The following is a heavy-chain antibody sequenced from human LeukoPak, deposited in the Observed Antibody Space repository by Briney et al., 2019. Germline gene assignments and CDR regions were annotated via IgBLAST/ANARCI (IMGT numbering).Heavy chain of an antibody. CDR1: GGSISSYY. CDR3: ARENYYDRGHYFDY. V-gene: IGHV4-59*01. CDR2: IYYSGST. D-gene: IGHD3-22*01. J-gene: IGHJ4*02. Sequence: SETLSLTCTVSGGSISSYYWSWIRQPPGKGLEWIGYIYYSGSTNYNPSLKSRVTISVDTSKNQFSLKLSSVPAADTAVYYCARENYYDRGHYFDYWGQGTLVTVSS.